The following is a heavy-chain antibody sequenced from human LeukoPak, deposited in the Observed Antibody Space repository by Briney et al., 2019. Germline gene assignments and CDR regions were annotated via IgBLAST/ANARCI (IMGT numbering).Heavy chain of an antibody. CDR3: ARGTDIVVVPAAMRAYYGMDV. D-gene: IGHD2-2*01. CDR1: GGTFSSYA. J-gene: IGHJ6*04. CDR2: IIPIFGTA. V-gene: IGHV1-69*13. Sequence: ASVKVSCKASGGTFSSYAISWVRQAPGQGHEWMGGIIPIFGTANYAQKFQGRVTITADESTSTAYMELSSLRSEDTAVYYCARGTDIVVVPAAMRAYYGMDVWGKGTTVTVSS.